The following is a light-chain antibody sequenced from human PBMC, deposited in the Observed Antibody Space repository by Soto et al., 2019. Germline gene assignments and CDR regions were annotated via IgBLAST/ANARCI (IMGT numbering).Light chain of an antibody. CDR2: AAS. V-gene: IGKV1-9*01. Sequence: IQLTQSPSSLSASVGDRVTITCRASQGISSYLAWYQQKPGKAPKLLIYAASTLQSGVPARFSGSGSGTDFTLTISNLQSEDFAVYYCQQYNNWPPITFGQGTRLEIK. CDR3: QQYNNWPPIT. J-gene: IGKJ5*01. CDR1: QGISSY.